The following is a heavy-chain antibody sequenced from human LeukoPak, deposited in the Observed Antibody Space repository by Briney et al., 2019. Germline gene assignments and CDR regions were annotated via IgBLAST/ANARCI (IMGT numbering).Heavy chain of an antibody. CDR3: AKAGDSLVAPDYGDYFDY. CDR2: ISYDGSNK. V-gene: IGHV3-30*18. D-gene: IGHD4-17*01. Sequence: GGSLRLSCAASGFTFSSYGMHWVRQAPGKGLEWVAVISYDGSNKYYADSVKGRFTISRDNSKNTLYLQMNSLRAEDTAVYYCAKAGDSLVAPDYGDYFDYWGQGTLVTVSS. CDR1: GFTFSSYG. J-gene: IGHJ4*02.